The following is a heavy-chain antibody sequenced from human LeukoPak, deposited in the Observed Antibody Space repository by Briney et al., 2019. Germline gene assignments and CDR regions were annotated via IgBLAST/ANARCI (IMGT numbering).Heavy chain of an antibody. CDR1: GGSFSGYY. Sequence: SETLSLTCAVYGGSFSGYYWSWIRQPPGKGLEWMGEINHSGSTNYNPSLKSRVTISVDTSKNQFSLKLSSVTAADTAVYYCARGLEYSSSWHTINWFDPWGQGTLVTVSS. D-gene: IGHD6-13*01. CDR2: INHSGST. CDR3: ARGLEYSSSWHTINWFDP. V-gene: IGHV4-34*01. J-gene: IGHJ5*02.